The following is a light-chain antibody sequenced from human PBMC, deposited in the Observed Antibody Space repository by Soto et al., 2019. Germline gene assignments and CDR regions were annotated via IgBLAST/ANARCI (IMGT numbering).Light chain of an antibody. CDR1: SSNIGADYD. CDR2: RDN. J-gene: IGLJ3*02. Sequence: QSVLTQPPSVSGAPGQRVTISCTGSSSNIGADYDVNWYQQLPGTAPKLLVFRDNNRPSGVPDRFSASRSGTSASLAITGLQAEDEADYYCQSFDNSLGYSGVFGGGTKLTVL. V-gene: IGLV1-40*01. CDR3: QSFDNSLGYSGV.